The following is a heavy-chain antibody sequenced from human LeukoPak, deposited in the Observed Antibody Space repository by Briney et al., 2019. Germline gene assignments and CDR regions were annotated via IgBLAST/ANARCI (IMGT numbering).Heavy chain of an antibody. Sequence: GGSLRLSCAASGFTFDDYAMHWVRQVPGKGLEWVSGISWNSGSIGYADSVKGRFTISRDNAKNSLYLQMNSLRPEDTALYYCAKDIDRYCSSTSWYGAFDYWGQGTLVTVSS. CDR2: ISWNSGSI. V-gene: IGHV3-9*01. CDR3: AKDIDRYCSSTSWYGAFDY. J-gene: IGHJ4*02. D-gene: IGHD2-2*01. CDR1: GFTFDDYA.